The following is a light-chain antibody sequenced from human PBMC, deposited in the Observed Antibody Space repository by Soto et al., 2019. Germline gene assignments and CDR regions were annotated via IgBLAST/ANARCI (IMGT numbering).Light chain of an antibody. V-gene: IGLV2-23*02. Sequence: QSALTQPASVSGSPGQSITISCTGTSSDVGSHNLVSWYQQHPGQAPKLMIYEVSKRPLGVSARFSASTSGNTASLTISGRQAEDEADYYCCSYGGSRAVFGGGTQLTVL. CDR1: SSDVGSHNL. CDR2: EVS. J-gene: IGLJ7*01. CDR3: CSYGGSRAV.